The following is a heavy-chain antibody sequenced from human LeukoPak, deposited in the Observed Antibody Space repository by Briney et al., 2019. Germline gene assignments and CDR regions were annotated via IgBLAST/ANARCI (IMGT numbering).Heavy chain of an antibody. CDR2: TFHRSKWYN. D-gene: IGHD3-22*01. J-gene: IGHJ4*02. CDR1: GDSVSSNSAA. V-gene: IGHV6-1*01. CDR3: ARDTAPDYYDSSGYQVGFDY. Sequence: SQTLSLTCAISGDSVSSNSAAWNWVRQSPSRGLEWLGRTFHRSKWYNDYAVSVKSRININPDTSKNQFSLQLNFVTPEDTAVYYCARDTAPDYYDSSGYQVGFDYWGQGTLVTVSS.